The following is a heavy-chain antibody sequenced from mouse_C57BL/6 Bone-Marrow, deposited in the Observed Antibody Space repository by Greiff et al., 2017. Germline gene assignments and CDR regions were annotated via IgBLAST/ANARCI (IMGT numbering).Heavy chain of an antibody. D-gene: IGHD1-1*01. CDR3: TTGGTTVPFAY. CDR1: GFNIKDDY. CDR2: IDPENGDT. Sequence: VQLQQSGAELVRPGASVKLSCTASGFNIKDDYMHWVKQRPEQGLEWIGWIDPENGDTEYASKFQGKATITADTSSNTAYLQLSSLTSEDTAVYYCTTGGTTVPFAYWGQGTLVTVSA. V-gene: IGHV14-4*01. J-gene: IGHJ3*01.